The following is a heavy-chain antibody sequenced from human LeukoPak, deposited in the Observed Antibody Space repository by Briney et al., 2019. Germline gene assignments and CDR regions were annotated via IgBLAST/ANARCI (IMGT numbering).Heavy chain of an antibody. Sequence: GGSLRLSCAASGFIFSNYGMHWVRQAPGKGLEWVAVIWYEGSNKYYADSVKGRFTISRDNSKNTLDLQMNSLRAEDTAVYYCARGRPAGGQNLLDYWGQGSLVTVSS. CDR3: ARGRPAGGQNLLDY. V-gene: IGHV3-33*01. CDR1: GFIFSNYG. CDR2: IWYEGSNK. J-gene: IGHJ4*02. D-gene: IGHD6-13*01.